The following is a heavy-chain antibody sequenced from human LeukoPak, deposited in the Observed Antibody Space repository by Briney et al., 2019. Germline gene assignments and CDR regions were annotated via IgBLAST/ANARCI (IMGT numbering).Heavy chain of an antibody. J-gene: IGHJ5*02. D-gene: IGHD3-10*01. CDR1: GYTFTSYG. CDR3: ATSVRYYYGSGTPSWFDP. Sequence: ASVKVSCKASGYTFTSYGISWVRQAPGQGLEWMGWISAYNGNTNYAQKFQGRVTMTEDTSTDTAYMELSSLRSEDTAVYYCATSVRYYYGSGTPSWFDPWGQGTLVTVSS. CDR2: ISAYNGNT. V-gene: IGHV1-18*01.